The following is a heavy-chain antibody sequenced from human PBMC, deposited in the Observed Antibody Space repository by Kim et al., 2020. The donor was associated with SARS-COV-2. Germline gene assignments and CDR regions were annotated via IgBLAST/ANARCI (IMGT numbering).Heavy chain of an antibody. CDR3: AKDPYSGSYRRLYFDY. CDR1: GFTFSSYG. J-gene: IGHJ4*02. CDR2: ISYDGSNK. D-gene: IGHD1-26*01. V-gene: IGHV3-30*18. Sequence: GGSLRLSCAASGFTFSSYGMHWVRQAPGKGLEWVAVISYDGSNKYYADSVKGRFTISRDNSKNTLYLQMNSLRAEDTAVYYCAKDPYSGSYRRLYFDYWGQGTLVTVSS.